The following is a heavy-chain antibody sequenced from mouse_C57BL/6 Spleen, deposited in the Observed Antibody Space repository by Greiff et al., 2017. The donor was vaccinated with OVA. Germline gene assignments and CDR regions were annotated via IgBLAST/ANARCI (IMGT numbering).Heavy chain of an antibody. CDR2: IDPANGNT. V-gene: IGHV14-3*01. CDR3: ARGPHYYGSSYPYWYFDV. Sequence: EVQLQQSVAELVRPGASVKLSCTASGFNIKNTYMHWVKQRPEQGLEWIGRIDPANGNTKYAPKFQGKATITADTSSNTAYLQLSSLTSEDTAIYYCARGPHYYGSSYPYWYFDVWGTGTTVTVSS. J-gene: IGHJ1*03. D-gene: IGHD1-1*01. CDR1: GFNIKNTY.